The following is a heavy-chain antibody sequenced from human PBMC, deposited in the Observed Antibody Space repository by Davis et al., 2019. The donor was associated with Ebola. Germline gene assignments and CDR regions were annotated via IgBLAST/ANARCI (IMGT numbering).Heavy chain of an antibody. CDR2: ISGGGGDT. Sequence: GGSLRLSCVASGFTFSRYAMRWVRQAPGKGLEWVSSISGGGGDTYYADSVKGRFTISRDNSKNTVYLQMNSLRPEDTAVYYGARGLWDSYGSGLPKYFDIWGQGTSVTVAS. D-gene: IGHD3-10*01. CDR1: GFTFSRYA. CDR3: ARGLWDSYGSGLPKYFDI. J-gene: IGHJ4*02. V-gene: IGHV3-23*01.